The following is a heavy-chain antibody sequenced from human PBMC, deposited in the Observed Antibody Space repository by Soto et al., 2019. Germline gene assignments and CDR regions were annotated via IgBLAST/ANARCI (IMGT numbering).Heavy chain of an antibody. J-gene: IGHJ6*02. V-gene: IGHV3-48*02. CDR3: ARDLGLRYFDWTNPGEDYYYGMDV. Sequence: EVQLVESGGGLVQPGGSLRLSCAASGFTFSSYSMNWVHQAPGKGLEWVSYISSSSSTIYYADSGQGRLTISRDNAKNSLYLQMNSLRDEDTAVYYCARDLGLRYFDWTNPGEDYYYGMDVWGQGTTVTVSS. CDR1: GFTFSSYS. CDR2: ISSSSSTI. D-gene: IGHD3-9*01.